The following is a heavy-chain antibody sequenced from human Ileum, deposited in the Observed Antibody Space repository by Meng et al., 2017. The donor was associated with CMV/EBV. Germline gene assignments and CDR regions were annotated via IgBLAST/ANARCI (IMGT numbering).Heavy chain of an antibody. CDR3: AYRVGDGSGWNEGRFDP. V-gene: IGHV2-5*02. CDR1: AFSLATCGVG. CDR2: IYLDHDS. D-gene: IGHD6-19*01. Sequence: ILVKLSYPTLITPPDPTTLSCIFPAFSLATCGVGFSWIRQPPGNALEWLSLIYLDHDSRYSPSLKSMLAIIKDTSKNQVVLTMTNMDPVDTATYYCAYRVGDGSGWNEGRFDPWGQGTLVTVSS. J-gene: IGHJ5*02.